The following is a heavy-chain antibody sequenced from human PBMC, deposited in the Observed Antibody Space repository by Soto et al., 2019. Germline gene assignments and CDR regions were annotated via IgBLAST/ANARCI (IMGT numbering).Heavy chain of an antibody. CDR2: IIPIFGTA. CDR3: ARGPYDILTGPDYYYYGMDV. CDR1: GGTFSSYA. J-gene: IGHJ6*02. V-gene: IGHV1-69*12. Sequence: QVQLMQSGAEVKKPGSSVKVSCKASGGTFSSYAISWVRQAPGQGLEWMGGIIPIFGTANYAQKFQGRVTITADESTSTAYMELSSLRSEDTAVYYCARGPYDILTGPDYYYYGMDVWGQGTTVTVSS. D-gene: IGHD3-9*01.